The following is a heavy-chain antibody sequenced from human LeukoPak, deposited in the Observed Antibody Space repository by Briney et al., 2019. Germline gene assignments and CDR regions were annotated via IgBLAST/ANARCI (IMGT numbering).Heavy chain of an antibody. CDR1: GGSISSPGYY. CDR2: VYYSGSA. V-gene: IGHV4-39*01. Sequence: PSETLSLTCSVSGGSISSPGYYWGWVRQYPGKGLEWIGSVYYSGSAYPKPSLRSRVTLSRDTSKNQLSLQLSSVTAADTAVYYCARLPGGGYCSSTSCEIDYWGQGTLVTVSS. CDR3: ARLPGGGYCSSTSCEIDY. J-gene: IGHJ4*02. D-gene: IGHD2-2*01.